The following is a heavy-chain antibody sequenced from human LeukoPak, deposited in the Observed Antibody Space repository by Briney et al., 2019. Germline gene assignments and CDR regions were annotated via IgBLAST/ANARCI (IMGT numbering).Heavy chain of an antibody. CDR2: ISGSGGST. Sequence: PGGCLRLSCAASGFTFSSYAMSWVRQAPGKGLEWVSAISGSGGSTYYADSVKGRFTISRDNSKNTLYLQMNSLRAEDTAVYYCAKCPLNPYCSSTSCYCYVDYWGQGTLVTVSS. CDR1: GFTFSSYA. J-gene: IGHJ4*02. D-gene: IGHD2-2*01. CDR3: AKCPLNPYCSSTSCYCYVDY. V-gene: IGHV3-23*01.